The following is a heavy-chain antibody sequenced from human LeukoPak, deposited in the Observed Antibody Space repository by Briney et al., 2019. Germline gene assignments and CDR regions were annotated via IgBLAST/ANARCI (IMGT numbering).Heavy chain of an antibody. Sequence: GGSLRLSCAASGFTFSSYAMSWVRQAPGKGLEWVSSISSSSNYIYNADSVKGRFTISRDNAKNSLYLQMNSLRAEDTAVYYCARLGSQGDDAFDIWGQGTMVTVSS. CDR2: ISSSSNYI. V-gene: IGHV3-21*01. D-gene: IGHD2-15*01. CDR1: GFTFSSYA. J-gene: IGHJ3*02. CDR3: ARLGSQGDDAFDI.